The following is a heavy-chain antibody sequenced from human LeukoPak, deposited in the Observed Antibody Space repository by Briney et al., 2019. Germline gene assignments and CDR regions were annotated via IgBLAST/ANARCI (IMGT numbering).Heavy chain of an antibody. Sequence: GGSLRLSCAASGFSFSDYSMNWVRQAPGKGLEWVSSISGGGAGTYYADSVRGRFTISRDNAKNSLYLQMNSLRAEDTAVYYCARGSIYYESSGQVPFDYWGQGALVTVSS. CDR2: ISGGGAGT. CDR3: ARGSIYYESSGQVPFDY. J-gene: IGHJ4*02. CDR1: GFSFSDYS. V-gene: IGHV3-21*01. D-gene: IGHD3-22*01.